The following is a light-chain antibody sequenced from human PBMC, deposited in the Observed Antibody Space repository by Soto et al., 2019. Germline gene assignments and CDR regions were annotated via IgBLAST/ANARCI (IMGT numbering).Light chain of an antibody. J-gene: IGLJ2*01. CDR2: EVS. V-gene: IGLV2-14*01. CDR1: SSDVGGYNY. Sequence: QSALTQPASVSGSPGQSITISCTGASSDVGGYNYLSWYLQHPGKAPKLLIYEVSNRPSGVSNRFSGSKSGNTASLTISGLQAEDEADYYCRSYTGSSTLVFGGGTKLTVL. CDR3: RSYTGSSTLV.